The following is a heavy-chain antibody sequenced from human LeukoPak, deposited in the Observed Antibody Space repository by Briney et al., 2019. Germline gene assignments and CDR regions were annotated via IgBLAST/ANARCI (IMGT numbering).Heavy chain of an antibody. CDR1: GYTFTSYG. CDR3: ARRYYDSSGYPHFDY. CDR2: ISAYNGNT. J-gene: IGHJ4*02. Sequence: ASVKVSCKASGYTFTSYGISWVRQAPGQGLEWMGLISAYNGNTNYAQKFQGRVTMTTDTSTTTVYMELRSLRFDDTAVYYCARRYYDSSGYPHFDYWGQGTLVTVSS. V-gene: IGHV1-18*01. D-gene: IGHD3-22*01.